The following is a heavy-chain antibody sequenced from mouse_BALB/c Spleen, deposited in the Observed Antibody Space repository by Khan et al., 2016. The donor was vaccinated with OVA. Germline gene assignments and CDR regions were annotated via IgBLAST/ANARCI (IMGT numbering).Heavy chain of an antibody. V-gene: IGHV5-15*02. CDR1: GFTFSDYG. Sequence: EVELVESGGGLVQPGGSRKLSCAASGFTFSDYGMAWVRQAPGKGPEWVAFISSLAYSIYYADTVTGRFTLSRENAKNNLYLEISSMRSEDTAMYYCARSWAMDYWGQGTSVTVSS. CDR3: ARSWAMDY. CDR2: ISSLAYSI. J-gene: IGHJ4*01.